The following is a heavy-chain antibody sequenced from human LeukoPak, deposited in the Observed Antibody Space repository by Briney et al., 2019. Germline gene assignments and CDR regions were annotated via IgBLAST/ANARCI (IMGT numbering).Heavy chain of an antibody. CDR2: MNPNSGNT. Sequence: ASVKVSCKASGYTFTSYDINWVRQATGQGLEWMGWMNPNSGNTGYAQKFQGRVTMTRNTSISTAYLQWSSLKASDTAMYCCARIAAAGTKFFDYWGQGTLVTVSS. CDR1: GYTFTSYD. D-gene: IGHD6-13*01. J-gene: IGHJ4*02. CDR3: ARIAAAGTKFFDY. V-gene: IGHV1-8*01.